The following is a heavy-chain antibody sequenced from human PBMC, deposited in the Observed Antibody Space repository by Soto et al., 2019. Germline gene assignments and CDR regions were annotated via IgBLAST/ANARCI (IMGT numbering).Heavy chain of an antibody. J-gene: IGHJ2*01. CDR3: ARDRGAISSSSWYSGWYFDL. CDR1: GGSISSGGYY. CDR2: IYYSGST. V-gene: IGHV4-31*03. D-gene: IGHD6-13*01. Sequence: QVQLQESGPGLVKPSQTLSLTCTVSGGSISSGGYYWSWIRQHPGKGLEWIGYIYYSGSTYYNPSLKSRVTISVDTSKNQFSLKLSSVTAADTAVYYCARDRGAISSSSWYSGWYFDLWGRGTLVTVSS.